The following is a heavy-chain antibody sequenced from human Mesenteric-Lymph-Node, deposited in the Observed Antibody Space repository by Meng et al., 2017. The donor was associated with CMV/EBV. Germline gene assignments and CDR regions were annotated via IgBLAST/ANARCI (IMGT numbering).Heavy chain of an antibody. CDR1: SDSIDSYY. CDR3: ARDTHLSSSWYIDY. D-gene: IGHD6-13*01. J-gene: IGHJ4*02. CDR2: VHYSGST. Sequence: SETLSLTCSVSSDSIDSYYWSWIRQPPGKGLEWIRNVHYSGSTNYKPSLQSRVTISVDTSKNQFSMRLSSVTAADTAVYYCARDTHLSSSWYIDYWGQGILVTVSS. V-gene: IGHV4-59*01.